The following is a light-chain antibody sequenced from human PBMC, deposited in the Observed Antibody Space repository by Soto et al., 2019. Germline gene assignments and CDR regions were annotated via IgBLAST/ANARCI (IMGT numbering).Light chain of an antibody. CDR3: QQYGSSPLT. Sequence: EIVLTQSPGTLSLSPGERATLSCRASQSVSSSYLAWYQQKPGQAPRLLIDGASSRATGIPDRFSGSVSGTDFTLTISRREPEDFAVYYCQQYGSSPLTFGGGTKVEIK. V-gene: IGKV3-20*01. J-gene: IGKJ4*01. CDR1: QSVSSSY. CDR2: GAS.